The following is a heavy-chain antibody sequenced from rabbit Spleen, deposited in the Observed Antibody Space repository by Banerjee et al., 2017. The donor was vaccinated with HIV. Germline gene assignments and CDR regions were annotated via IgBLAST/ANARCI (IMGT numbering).Heavy chain of an antibody. CDR3: ARDSGTSFSSYGMDL. D-gene: IGHD8-1*01. Sequence: QEQLEESGGGLVKPEGSLTLTCIASGVSFSDDSYMCWVRQAPGKGLEWIACIDAGSSGFTYFASWAKGRFTISKTSSTTVTLQMTSLTAADTATYFCARDSGTSFSSYGMDLWGPGTLVTVS. V-gene: IGHV1S45*01. J-gene: IGHJ6*01. CDR1: GVSFSDDSY. CDR2: IDAGSSGFT.